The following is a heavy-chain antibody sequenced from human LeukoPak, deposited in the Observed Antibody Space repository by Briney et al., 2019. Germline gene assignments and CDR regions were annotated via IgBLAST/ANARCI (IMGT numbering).Heavy chain of an antibody. CDR1: GASISSGNDY. J-gene: IGHJ3*02. D-gene: IGHD2-2*01. Sequence: PSQTLSLTCTVSGASISSGNDYWSWIRQPAGKGLEWIGRVYTGGSTNYNPSLKSRVTISVDTSKNQFSLKLSSVTAADTAVYYCAREVPAARNDAFDIWGQGTMVTVSS. V-gene: IGHV4-61*02. CDR2: VYTGGST. CDR3: AREVPAARNDAFDI.